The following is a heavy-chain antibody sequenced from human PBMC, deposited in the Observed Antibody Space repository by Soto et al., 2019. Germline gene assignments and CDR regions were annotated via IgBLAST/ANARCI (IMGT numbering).Heavy chain of an antibody. D-gene: IGHD1-26*01. J-gene: IGHJ4*02. CDR2: INHSGNT. Sequence: SETLSLTCAVYGKSLSGYYWSWIRQPPGKALEWIGEINHSGNTNYNPSLKSRVTISVDTSKNQLFLNLSSVTAADTAMYYCARHHVRGRTIAGAAEFWGQGTLVTVSS. CDR1: GKSLSGYY. CDR3: ARHHVRGRTIAGAAEF. V-gene: IGHV4-34*01.